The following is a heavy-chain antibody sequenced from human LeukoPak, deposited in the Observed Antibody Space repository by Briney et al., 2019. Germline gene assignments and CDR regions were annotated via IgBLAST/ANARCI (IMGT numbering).Heavy chain of an antibody. CDR3: AKDRGGSSQLGDAFDV. V-gene: IGHV3-9*01. J-gene: IGHJ3*01. D-gene: IGHD2-15*01. Sequence: GGSLRLSCAASGFTFSSYSMNWVRQAPGKGLEWVSGISYTSETKGYVDSVKGRFTISRDTSKNSLYLQMNSLRAEDTALYYCAKDRGGSSQLGDAFDVWGHGTMVTVSS. CDR2: ISYTSETK. CDR1: GFTFSSYS.